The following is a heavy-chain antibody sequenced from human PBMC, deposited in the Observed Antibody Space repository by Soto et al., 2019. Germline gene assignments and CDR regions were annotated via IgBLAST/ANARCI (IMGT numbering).Heavy chain of an antibody. J-gene: IGHJ4*02. CDR1: GFTFSSYG. Sequence: GSLRLSCAASGFTFSSYGMHWVRQAPGKGLEWVAVISYDGSNKYYADSVKGRFTISRDNSKNTLYLQMNSLRAEDTAVYYCAKSYYGSGNYRLDYWGQGTLVTVSS. D-gene: IGHD3-10*01. V-gene: IGHV3-30*18. CDR3: AKSYYGSGNYRLDY. CDR2: ISYDGSNK.